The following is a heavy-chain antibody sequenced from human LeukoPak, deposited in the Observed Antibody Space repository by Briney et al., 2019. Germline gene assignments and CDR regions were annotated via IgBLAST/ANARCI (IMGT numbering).Heavy chain of an antibody. CDR3: ARYRGASGYHFDY. Sequence: SETLSLTCAVSAGSISSGSWWNWVRQPPGKALEWIGEIYHSGSTNYNPSLKSRVTISLDKSKNQFSLKLYSVTAADTAVYYCARYRGASGYHFDYWGQGTLVTVSS. D-gene: IGHD5-12*01. V-gene: IGHV4-4*02. CDR1: AGSISSGSW. J-gene: IGHJ4*02. CDR2: IYHSGST.